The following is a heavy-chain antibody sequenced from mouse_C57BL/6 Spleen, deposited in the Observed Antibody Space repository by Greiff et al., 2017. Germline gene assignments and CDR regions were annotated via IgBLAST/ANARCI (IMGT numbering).Heavy chain of an antibody. CDR1: GYTFTSYW. CDR2: IDPSDSYT. Sequence: QVQLQQPGAELVMPGASVKLSCKASGYTFTSYWMHWVKQRPGQGLEWIGEIDPSDSYTNYNQKFKGKATLTVDKSSSTAYMQLSSLTSEDSAVYYCARGNGYWYFGVWGTGTTVTVSS. CDR3: ARGNGYWYFGV. J-gene: IGHJ1*03. V-gene: IGHV1-69*01.